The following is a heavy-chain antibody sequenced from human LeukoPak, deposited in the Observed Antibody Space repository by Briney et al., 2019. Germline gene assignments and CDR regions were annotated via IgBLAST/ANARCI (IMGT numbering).Heavy chain of an antibody. V-gene: IGHV3-30*18. CDR3: AKSDCTNGVCYMAGGIDY. D-gene: IGHD2-8*01. CDR2: ISYDGSNK. Sequence: PGRCLRLSCAASGFTFSSYGMRWVRQAPGKGLEWVAVISYDGSNKYYADSVKGRFTISRDNSKNTLYLQMNSLRAEDTAVYYCAKSDCTNGVCYMAGGIDYWGQGTLVTVSS. CDR1: GFTFSSYG. J-gene: IGHJ4*02.